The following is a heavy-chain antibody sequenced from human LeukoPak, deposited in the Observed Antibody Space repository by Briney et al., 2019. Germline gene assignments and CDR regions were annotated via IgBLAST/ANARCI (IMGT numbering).Heavy chain of an antibody. CDR2: INPGGGST. J-gene: IGHJ6*02. V-gene: IGHV1-46*01. D-gene: IGHD2-8*02. CDR3: ARDLWDSTDYYYYGMDV. Sequence: ASVKVSCKASGYTFTSYYMHWVRQAPGQGLEWMGIINPGGGSTSYAQKFQGRVTMTRDTSTSTVYMELSSLRSEDTAVYYCARDLWDSTDYYYYGMDVWGQGTTVTVSS. CDR1: GYTFTSYY.